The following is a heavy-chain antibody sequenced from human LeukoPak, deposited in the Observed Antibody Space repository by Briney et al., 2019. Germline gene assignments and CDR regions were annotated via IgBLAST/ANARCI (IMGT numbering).Heavy chain of an antibody. V-gene: IGHV3-23*01. Sequence: GGSLRLSCAASGFTFSSYAMSSVRQAPGKGLEWVSGISVSGVSTYYADSVKGRFTISRDNSKNTLYLQMNSLRAEDTALYYCARDPYGDYVFDYWGQGTLVTVSS. D-gene: IGHD4-17*01. CDR1: GFTFSSYA. CDR2: ISVSGVST. J-gene: IGHJ4*02. CDR3: ARDPYGDYVFDY.